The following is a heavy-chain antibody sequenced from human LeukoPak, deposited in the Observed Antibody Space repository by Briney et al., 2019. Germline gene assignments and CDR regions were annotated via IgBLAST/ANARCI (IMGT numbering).Heavy chain of an antibody. V-gene: IGHV4-34*01. CDR2: INHSGST. CDR3: ARGRRITMVRGVRGGLDV. D-gene: IGHD3-10*01. Sequence: SETLSLTCAVYGRSFSGYYWSWIRQPPGKGLEWIGEINHSGSTNYNPSLKSRVTISVDTSKNQFSLKLSSVTAADTAVYYCARGRRITMVRGVRGGLDVWGKGTTVTVSS. CDR1: GRSFSGYY. J-gene: IGHJ6*04.